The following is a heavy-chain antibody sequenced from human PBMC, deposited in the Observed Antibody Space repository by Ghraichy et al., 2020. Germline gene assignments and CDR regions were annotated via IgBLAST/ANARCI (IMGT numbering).Heavy chain of an antibody. CDR2: IKHGGIEK. J-gene: IGHJ6*02. D-gene: IGHD3-3*01. V-gene: IGHV3-7*03. Sequence: GGSLRLSCAASGFTFSRYWMTWVRQAPGKGLEWVADIKHGGIEKFYVDSVKGRFTISRDDAESSLYLQMNSLRADDTAVYYCARGFWSGLNYDIDVWGQGTTVSVSS. CDR3: ARGFWSGLNYDIDV. CDR1: GFTFSRYW.